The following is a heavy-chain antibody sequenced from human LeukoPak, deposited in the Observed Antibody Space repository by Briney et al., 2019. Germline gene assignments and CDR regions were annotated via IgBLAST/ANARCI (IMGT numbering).Heavy chain of an antibody. V-gene: IGHV4-4*07. D-gene: IGHD3-16*02. CDR3: ARDNNVWGSYRKFDP. Sequence: NPSETLSLTCTVSGGSIISYYWSWIRQPAGKGLEWIGRIYTSGSTNYNPSLRSRVTMSVDTSKNQFSLNLSSVTAADTAVYYCARDNNVWGSYRKFDPWGQGTLVTVYS. J-gene: IGHJ5*02. CDR2: IYTSGST. CDR1: GGSIISYY.